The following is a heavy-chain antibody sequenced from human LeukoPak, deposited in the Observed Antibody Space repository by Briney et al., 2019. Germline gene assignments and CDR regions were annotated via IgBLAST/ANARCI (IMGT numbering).Heavy chain of an antibody. V-gene: IGHV1-46*01. Sequence: ASVTVSCKASGYTFTSYGISWVRQAPGQGLEGMGTIKPSGGTTTYAQKFQGRVTMTWDTSTSTVYLELSTLRSEDTAVYYCARARDDSIGSRWFDPWGQGTLVTVSS. J-gene: IGHJ5*02. CDR3: ARARDDSIGSRWFDP. CDR2: IKPSGGTT. CDR1: GYTFTSYG. D-gene: IGHD3-22*01.